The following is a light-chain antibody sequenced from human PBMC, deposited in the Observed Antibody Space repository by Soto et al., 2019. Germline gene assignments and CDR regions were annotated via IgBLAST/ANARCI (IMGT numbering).Light chain of an antibody. V-gene: IGKV3-20*01. J-gene: IGKJ1*01. CDR2: GAS. CDR3: HQYGTSPRT. CDR1: QSVSSMN. Sequence: EIVMTQSPATLSVSPGERATLSCRASQSVSSMNLAWYQQKPGQPPRLLIYGASSRATGIPDRFSGSGSGTDFTLTITTLEPDDFAVYYCHQYGTSPRTFGQGTKVDIK.